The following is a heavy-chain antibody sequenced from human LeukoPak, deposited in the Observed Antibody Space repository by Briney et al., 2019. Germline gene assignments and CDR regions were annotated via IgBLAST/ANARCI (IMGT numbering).Heavy chain of an antibody. CDR3: ARSARLMKGVVEVTALDD. Sequence: GGSLILSCAVSGFTVSGNYMSWVRPAPGKGLEWVSLIYSGGTTYYADSVKGRFTISRDNSKNTLYLQMNSLRADDTAVYYCARSARLMKGVVEVTALDDWGQGTLVTVSS. V-gene: IGHV3-53*01. J-gene: IGHJ4*02. CDR1: GFTVSGNY. CDR2: IYSGGTT. D-gene: IGHD3-3*01.